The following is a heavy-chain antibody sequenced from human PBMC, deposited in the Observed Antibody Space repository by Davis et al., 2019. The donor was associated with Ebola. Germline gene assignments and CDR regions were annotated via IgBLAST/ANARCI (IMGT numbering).Heavy chain of an antibody. CDR3: SRDGRGWLPEY. CDR2: ISGSGGRT. CDR1: GFTFSSYG. Sequence: GESLKISCAASGFTFSSYGMSWVRQAPGKGLEWVSGISGSGGRTYYADSVKGRFAISRDNSENILYLQVHSLRVEDTAVYYCSRDGRGWLPEYWGQGTLVTVSA. J-gene: IGHJ4*02. D-gene: IGHD5-24*01. V-gene: IGHV3-23*01.